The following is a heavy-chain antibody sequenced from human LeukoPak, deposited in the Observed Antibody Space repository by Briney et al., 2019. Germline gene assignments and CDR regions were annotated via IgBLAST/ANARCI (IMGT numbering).Heavy chain of an antibody. CDR1: RFTFTSYA. J-gene: IGHJ3*02. CDR2: ISGSGGST. CDR3: ARSDSCSI. D-gene: IGHD2-8*01. Sequence: GGSLRLSCAASRFTFTSYAMSWVRQAPGKGLEWVSGISGSGGSTYYADSVKGRFTISRDNAKNSLYLQMNSLRAEDTAVYYCARSDSCSIWGQGTMVTVSS. V-gene: IGHV3-23*01.